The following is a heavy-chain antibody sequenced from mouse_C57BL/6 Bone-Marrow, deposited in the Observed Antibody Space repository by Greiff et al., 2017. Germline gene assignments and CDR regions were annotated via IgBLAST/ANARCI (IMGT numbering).Heavy chain of an antibody. Sequence: EVQVVESGGGLVKPGGSLKLSCAASGFTFSSYAMSWVRQTPEKRLEWVATISDGGSYTYYPDNVKGRFTISRDNAENNLYLQMSHLKSEDTAMYYCAREGLLWYFDVWGTGTTVTVSS. CDR1: GFTFSSYA. CDR2: ISDGGSYT. J-gene: IGHJ1*03. D-gene: IGHD2-3*01. V-gene: IGHV5-4*01. CDR3: AREGLLWYFDV.